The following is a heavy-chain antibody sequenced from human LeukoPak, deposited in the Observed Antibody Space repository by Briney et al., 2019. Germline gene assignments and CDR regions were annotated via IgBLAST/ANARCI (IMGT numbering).Heavy chain of an antibody. D-gene: IGHD2-2*01. Sequence: VASVKVSCKASGGTFSSYAISWVRQAPGQGLEWMGGIIPIFGTANYAQKFQGRVTITADESTSTACMELSSLRSEDTVVYYCARNAVPDRPFSGMDVWGKGTTVTVSS. J-gene: IGHJ6*04. CDR3: ARNAVPDRPFSGMDV. V-gene: IGHV1-69*13. CDR1: GGTFSSYA. CDR2: IIPIFGTA.